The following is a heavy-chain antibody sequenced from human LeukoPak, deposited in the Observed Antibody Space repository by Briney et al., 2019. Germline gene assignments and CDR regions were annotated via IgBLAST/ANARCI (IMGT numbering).Heavy chain of an antibody. CDR1: GGSISSGDYY. CDR2: IYYSGST. J-gene: IGHJ4*02. V-gene: IGHV4-30-4*08. D-gene: IGHD5-24*01. Sequence: PSETLSLTCTVSGGSISSGDYYWSWIRQPPGKGLEWIGYIYYSGSTYYNPSLKSRVTISLDTSKNQFSLKLSSVTAADTAVYYCARRRWGQYYFDYWGKGTLVTVSS. CDR3: ARRRWGQYYFDY.